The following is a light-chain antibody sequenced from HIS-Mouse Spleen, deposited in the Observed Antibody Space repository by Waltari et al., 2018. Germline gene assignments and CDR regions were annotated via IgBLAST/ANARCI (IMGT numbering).Light chain of an antibody. V-gene: IGKV3-15*01. CDR1: QRVSST. CDR2: GAS. Sequence: EIVMTQSPATLSVSPGERATLSCRASQRVSSTLAWYQQKPGQAPRLLIYGASTRATGIPARFSGSGSGTEFTLTISSMQSEDFAVYYCQQYNNWPPRTFGPGTKVDIK. CDR3: QQYNNWPPRT. J-gene: IGKJ3*01.